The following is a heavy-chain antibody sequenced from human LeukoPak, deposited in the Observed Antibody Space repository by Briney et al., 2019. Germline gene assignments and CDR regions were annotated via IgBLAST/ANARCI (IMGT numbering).Heavy chain of an antibody. Sequence: PGGSLRLSCAASGLTFSSYAMDWVRQAPGKGVEWISYISSGSSSIYYADSVKGRFTISRDNAKNSLYLQMNSLRAEDTAVYYCARPAGGAAAGPALNFDYWGQGTLVTVSS. V-gene: IGHV3-48*04. CDR1: GLTFSSYA. D-gene: IGHD6-13*01. CDR2: ISSGSSSI. CDR3: ARPAGGAAAGPALNFDY. J-gene: IGHJ4*02.